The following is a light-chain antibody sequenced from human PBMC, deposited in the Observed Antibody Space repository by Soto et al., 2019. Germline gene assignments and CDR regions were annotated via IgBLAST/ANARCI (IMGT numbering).Light chain of an antibody. CDR1: QGISNY. V-gene: IGKV1-27*01. CDR2: AAS. CDR3: QKYYSAPGT. Sequence: DIQMTQSPSSLSASVGDRVTITCRASQGISNYLAWYQQKPGKVPKLLIYAASTFQSGVPSRFSGGGSWTYFSLTISSLQPDDVATYYGQKYYSAPGTFGQGTKVEIK. J-gene: IGKJ1*01.